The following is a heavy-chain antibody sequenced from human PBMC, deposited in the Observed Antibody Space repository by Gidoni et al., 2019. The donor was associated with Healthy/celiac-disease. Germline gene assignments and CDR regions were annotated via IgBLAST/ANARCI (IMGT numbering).Heavy chain of an antibody. CDR2: IYYSGST. CDR1: GGSISSSSYY. D-gene: IGHD3-10*01. J-gene: IGHJ4*02. Sequence: QLQLQESGPGLVKPSETLSLTCTVSGGSISSSSYYWGWIRQPPGKGLEWIGSIYYSGSTYYNPSLKSRVTISVDTSKNQFSLKLSSVTAADTAVYYCARNPRAYYYGSGSYYNFDYWGQGTLVTVSS. V-gene: IGHV4-39*01. CDR3: ARNPRAYYYGSGSYYNFDY.